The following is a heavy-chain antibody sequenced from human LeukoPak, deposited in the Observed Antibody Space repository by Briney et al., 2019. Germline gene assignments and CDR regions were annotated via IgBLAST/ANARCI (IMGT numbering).Heavy chain of an antibody. CDR1: GYTFTGYY. V-gene: IGHV1-2*06. CDR3: ARRPAYYYDSSGVNDAFDI. J-gene: IGHJ3*02. CDR2: INPNSGGT. Sequence: GASVKVSCKASGYTFTGYYMHWVRQAPGQGLEWMGRINPNSGGTNYAQRFQGRVTMTRDTSISTAYMELSRLRSDDTAVYYCARRPAYYYDSSGVNDAFDIWGQGTMVTVSS. D-gene: IGHD3-22*01.